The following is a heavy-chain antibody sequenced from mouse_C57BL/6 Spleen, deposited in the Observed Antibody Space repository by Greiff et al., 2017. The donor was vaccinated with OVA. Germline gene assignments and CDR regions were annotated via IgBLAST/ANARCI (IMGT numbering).Heavy chain of an antibody. Sequence: QVQLQQSGAELVKPGASVKMSCKASGYTFTTYPIEWMKQNHGKSLEWIGNFHPYNDDTKYNEKFKGKATLTVDKSSSTVYLELSRLTSDDSAVYYGARSENGSSYWSFDVWGTGTTVTVSS. CDR1: GYTFTTYP. CDR3: ARSENGSSYWSFDV. CDR2: FHPYNDDT. V-gene: IGHV1-47*01. J-gene: IGHJ1*03. D-gene: IGHD1-1*01.